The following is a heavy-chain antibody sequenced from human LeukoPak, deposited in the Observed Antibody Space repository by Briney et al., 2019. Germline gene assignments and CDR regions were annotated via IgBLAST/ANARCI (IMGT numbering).Heavy chain of an antibody. Sequence: GGSLRLSCAASGFTFSSYAMHWVRQAPGKGLEWVAVISYDGSNKYYADSVKGRFTISRDNSKNTLYLQVNSLRAEDTAVYYCARGSSGWYEFDYWGQGTLVTVSS. CDR2: ISYDGSNK. CDR3: ARGSSGWYEFDY. CDR1: GFTFSSYA. D-gene: IGHD6-19*01. J-gene: IGHJ4*02. V-gene: IGHV3-30-3*01.